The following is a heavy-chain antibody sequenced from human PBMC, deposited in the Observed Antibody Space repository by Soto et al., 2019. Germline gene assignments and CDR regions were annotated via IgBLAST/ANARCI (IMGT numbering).Heavy chain of an antibody. CDR3: AKAGGIAVTGTHLDY. CDR1: GFTFSSYA. J-gene: IGHJ4*02. V-gene: IGHV3-23*01. D-gene: IGHD6-19*01. Sequence: EVQLLESGGGSVQPGGSLRLSCAASGFTFSSYAISWVRQAPGKALEWVSAISGTGSSTNYADSVEGRFTISRDNSKNTLYLQMSSLRAEDTDVYYCAKAGGIAVTGTHLDYWGQGTLGTVAA. CDR2: ISGTGSST.